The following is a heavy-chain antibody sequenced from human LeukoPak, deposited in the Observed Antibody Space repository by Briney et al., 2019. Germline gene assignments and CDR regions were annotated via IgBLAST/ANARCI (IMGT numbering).Heavy chain of an antibody. D-gene: IGHD5-18*01. Sequence: GGSLRLSCAASGFTFSSYGMHWVRQAPGKGLEWVAFIRYDGSNKYYADSVKGRFTISRDNSENTLYLQMNSLRAEDTAVYYCAKERDTAMVTIDYWGQGTLVTVSS. CDR2: IRYDGSNK. CDR3: AKERDTAMVTIDY. J-gene: IGHJ4*02. V-gene: IGHV3-30*02. CDR1: GFTFSSYG.